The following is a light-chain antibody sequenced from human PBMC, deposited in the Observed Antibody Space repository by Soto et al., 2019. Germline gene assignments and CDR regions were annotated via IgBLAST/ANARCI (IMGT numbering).Light chain of an antibody. CDR2: DVT. Sequence: SVLTHPPSASGSPGQSVTIPCTGTSSDVGAYKFVSWYQQNPGKAPKLIIYDVTKRPTGVPDRFSGSKSGNTASLTVSGLQAEDEADYYCSSYAGNSNYVFGSGTKVTVL. CDR3: SSYAGNSNYV. J-gene: IGLJ1*01. CDR1: SSDVGAYKF. V-gene: IGLV2-8*01.